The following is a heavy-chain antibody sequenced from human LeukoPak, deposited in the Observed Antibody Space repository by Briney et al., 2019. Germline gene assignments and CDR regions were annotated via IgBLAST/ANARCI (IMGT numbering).Heavy chain of an antibody. J-gene: IGHJ6*03. CDR2: IFSSGNT. V-gene: IGHV4-4*07. D-gene: IGHD6-6*01. Sequence: SETLSLTCTVSGGSISLYYWSWIRQPAGKGLEWIGRIFSSGNTNYNPSLKSRVTISVDKSKNQFSLQLSSMTAADAAVYFCARTSMSSGYYYYYMGVWGKGTTVTVSS. CDR1: GGSISLYY. CDR3: ARTSMSSGYYYYYMGV.